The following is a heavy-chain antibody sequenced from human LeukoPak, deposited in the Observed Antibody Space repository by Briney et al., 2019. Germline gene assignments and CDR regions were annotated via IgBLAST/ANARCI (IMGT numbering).Heavy chain of an antibody. J-gene: IGHJ4*02. CDR1: EFTFSDYA. CDR3: TRDGGTLDY. Sequence: GGSLRLSCVASEFTFSDYAMSWVRQSPGKGLEWVSLIRSKAFGGATEYAASVKGRFTISRDDSKSIAYLQMNSLKTEDTAMYYCTRDGGTLDYWGQGTLVTVSS. CDR2: IRSKAFGGAT. V-gene: IGHV3-49*04. D-gene: IGHD3-16*01.